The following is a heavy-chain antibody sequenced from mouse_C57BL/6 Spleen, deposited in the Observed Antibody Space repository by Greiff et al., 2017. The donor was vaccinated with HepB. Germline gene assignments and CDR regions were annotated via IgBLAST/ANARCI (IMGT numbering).Heavy chain of an antibody. Sequence: EVQVVESGGGLVKPGGSLKLSCAASGFTFSDYGMHWVRQAPEKGLEWVAYISSGSSTIYYADTVKGRFTISRDNAKNTLFLQMTSLRSEDTAMYYCARPITTVVARGYYFDYWGQGTTLTVSS. CDR1: GFTFSDYG. D-gene: IGHD1-1*01. CDR2: ISSGSSTI. J-gene: IGHJ2*01. CDR3: ARPITTVVARGYYFDY. V-gene: IGHV5-17*01.